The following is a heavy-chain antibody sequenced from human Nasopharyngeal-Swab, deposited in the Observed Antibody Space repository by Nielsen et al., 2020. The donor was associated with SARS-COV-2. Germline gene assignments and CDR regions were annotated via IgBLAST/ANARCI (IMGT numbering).Heavy chain of an antibody. CDR3: ARHLFPRGDYYGMDV. Sequence: GGSLRLSCKGSGYSFTAYWIGWVRQMPGKGLEWMGIIYPGDSDTRYSPSFQGQVTISADKSISTAYLQWSSLKASDTAIYYCARHLFPRGDYYGMDVWGQGTTVTVLL. CDR2: IYPGDSDT. V-gene: IGHV5-51*01. D-gene: IGHD2-15*01. J-gene: IGHJ6*02. CDR1: GYSFTAYW.